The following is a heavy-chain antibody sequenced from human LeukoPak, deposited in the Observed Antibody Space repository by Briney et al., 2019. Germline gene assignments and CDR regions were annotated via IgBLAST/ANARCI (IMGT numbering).Heavy chain of an antibody. D-gene: IGHD3-22*01. CDR3: ARSTYYYDSSGYSRQFDY. CDR2: IYYSGST. Sequence: SQTLSLTCTVSGVSISSGGYYWGWLRQHPGKGLEWIGYIYYSGSTYYNPSLKSRVTISVDTSKNQFSLKLSSVTAADTAVYYCARSTYYYDSSGYSRQFDYWGQGTLVTVSS. J-gene: IGHJ4*02. CDR1: GVSISSGGYY. V-gene: IGHV4-31*03.